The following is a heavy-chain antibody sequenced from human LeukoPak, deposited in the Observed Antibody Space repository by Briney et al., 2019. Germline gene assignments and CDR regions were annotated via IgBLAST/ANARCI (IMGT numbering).Heavy chain of an antibody. CDR3: AREGYGMDV. CDR1: GFTFDDYA. V-gene: IGHV3-9*01. J-gene: IGHJ6*02. CDR2: ISWNSGSI. Sequence: GRSLRLSCAASGFTFDDYAMHWVRQAPGKGLEWVSGISWNSGSIGYADSVKGRFTISRDNAKNSLYLQMNSLRAEDTAAYYCAREGYGMDVWGQGTTVTVSS.